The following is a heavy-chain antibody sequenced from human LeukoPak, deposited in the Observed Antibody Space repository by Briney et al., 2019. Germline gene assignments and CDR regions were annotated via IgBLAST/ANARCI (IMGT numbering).Heavy chain of an antibody. CDR1: GGSISSYY. CDR3: ARGMEWFGETDY. CDR2: IYHSGST. J-gene: IGHJ4*02. Sequence: SETLSLTCTVSGGSISSYYWSWIRQPPGKGLEWIGYIYHSGSTNYNPSLKSRVTISVDTSKNQFSLKLSSVTAADTAVYYCARGMEWFGETDYWGQGTLVTVSS. V-gene: IGHV4-59*08. D-gene: IGHD3-10*01.